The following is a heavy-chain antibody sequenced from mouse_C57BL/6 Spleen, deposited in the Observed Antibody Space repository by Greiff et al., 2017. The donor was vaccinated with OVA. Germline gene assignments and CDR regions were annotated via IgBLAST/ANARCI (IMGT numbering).Heavy chain of an antibody. CDR1: GFTFSSYG. D-gene: IGHD3-2*02. Sequence: EVKVVESGGDLVKPGGSLKLSCAASGFTFSSYGMSWVRQTPDKRLEWVATISSGGSYTYYPDSVKGRFTISRDNAKNTLYLQMSSLKSEDTAMYYCARHEATFAYWGQGTLVTVSA. CDR2: ISSGGSYT. V-gene: IGHV5-6*01. CDR3: ARHEATFAY. J-gene: IGHJ3*01.